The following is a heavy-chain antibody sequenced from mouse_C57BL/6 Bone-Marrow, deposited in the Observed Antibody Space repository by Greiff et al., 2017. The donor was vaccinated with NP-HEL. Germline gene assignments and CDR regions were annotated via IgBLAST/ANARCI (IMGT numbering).Heavy chain of an antibody. CDR1: GYTFTSYW. D-gene: IGHD1-1*01. Sequence: QVQLQQSGAELVKPGASVKMSCKASGYTFTSYWITWVKQRPGQGLEWIGDIYPGSGSTNYNEKFKSKATLTVDTSSSTAYMQLSSLTSEDAAVYDCARFLYSSSHWYFDGWGTGTTVTVAS. CDR2: IYPGSGST. J-gene: IGHJ1*03. CDR3: ARFLYSSSHWYFDG. V-gene: IGHV1-55*01.